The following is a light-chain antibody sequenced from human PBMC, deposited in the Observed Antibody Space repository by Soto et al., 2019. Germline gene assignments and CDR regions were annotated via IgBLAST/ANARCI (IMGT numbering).Light chain of an antibody. CDR1: QGVSTW. CDR3: QQPASFPIT. V-gene: IGKV1-12*01. J-gene: IGKJ5*01. Sequence: DIQMTQSPSSVSASVGDRVTITCRASQGVSTWLAWYQQKPGKAPNLLIYTASSLQSGVPSRFSGSGSGTDFTLTINGLQPEDFATYYCQQPASFPITFGQGTRLEIK. CDR2: TAS.